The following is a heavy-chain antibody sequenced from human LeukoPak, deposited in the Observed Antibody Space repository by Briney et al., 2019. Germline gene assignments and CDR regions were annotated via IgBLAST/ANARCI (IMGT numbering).Heavy chain of an antibody. D-gene: IGHD3-10*01. CDR1: GDSVASNSAT. V-gene: IGHV6-1*01. CDR2: TYYRSKLYN. CDR3: ARDKGVRAAGPPLSYFDY. J-gene: IGHJ4*02. Sequence: SQTLSLTCAISGDSVASNSATWNWIRQSPSRGLEWLGRTYYRSKLYNYYAVSVKSRIIINSDTSKNQFSLQLNSVTPEDAAVYYWARDKGVRAAGPPLSYFDYWGQGTLVTVSS.